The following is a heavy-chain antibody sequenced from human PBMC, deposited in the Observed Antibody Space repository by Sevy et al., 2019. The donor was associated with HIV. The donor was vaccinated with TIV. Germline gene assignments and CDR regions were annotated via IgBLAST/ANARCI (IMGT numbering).Heavy chain of an antibody. CDR3: ARGLVGANLGTDY. CDR2: ISFSSNYT. V-gene: IGHV3-11*06. D-gene: IGHD1-26*01. J-gene: IGHJ4*02. Sequence: GGSLRLSCSASGFTFSDCYMNWIRQAPGKGLEWISYISFSSNYTMYADSVTGRFTISRDNAKNSLYLQMNSLRAEDTAVYYCARGLVGANLGTDYWGQGSLVTVSS. CDR1: GFTFSDCY.